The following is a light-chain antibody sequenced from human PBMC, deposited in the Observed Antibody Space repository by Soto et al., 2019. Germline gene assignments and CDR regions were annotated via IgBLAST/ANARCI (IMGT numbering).Light chain of an antibody. J-gene: IGKJ4*02. CDR1: QPIGNS. V-gene: IGKV3-15*01. CDR2: GAS. CDR3: QKYNSAPRT. Sequence: DIVLTQSPSTLSVSPGDRATLSCRASQPIGNSLAWYQQKPGQAPRLLIYGASTRDAGIPARFSGSGSGTEFTLTISSLQSEDVAAYYCQKYNSAPRTFGEGTKVDIK.